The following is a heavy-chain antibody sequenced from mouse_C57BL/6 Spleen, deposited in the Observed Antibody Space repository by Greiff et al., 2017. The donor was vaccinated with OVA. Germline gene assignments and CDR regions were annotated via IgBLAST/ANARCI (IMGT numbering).Heavy chain of an antibody. Sequence: EVHLVESGGGLVKPGGSLKPSCAASGFTFSDYGMHWVRQAPEKGLEWVAYISSGSSTIYYADTVKGRFTISRDNAKNTLFLQMTSLRSEDTAMYYCARGPGFAYWGQGTLVTVSA. CDR3: ARGPGFAY. V-gene: IGHV5-17*01. CDR2: ISSGSSTI. CDR1: GFTFSDYG. J-gene: IGHJ3*01.